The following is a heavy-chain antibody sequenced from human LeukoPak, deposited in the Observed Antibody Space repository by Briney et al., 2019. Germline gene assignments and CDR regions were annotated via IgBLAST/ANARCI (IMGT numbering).Heavy chain of an antibody. D-gene: IGHD2-15*01. CDR2: VSAYADNT. CDR1: GYTFTTYG. Sequence: ASVKVSCKASGYTFTTYGISWVRQAPGQGLEWMGWVSAYADNTNFIQKLQGRVTMTTDTSTSTAYMELRSVRSDDTAVYYCARDCIGCHGFDYWGQGTLVTVSS. V-gene: IGHV1-18*01. J-gene: IGHJ4*02. CDR3: ARDCIGCHGFDY.